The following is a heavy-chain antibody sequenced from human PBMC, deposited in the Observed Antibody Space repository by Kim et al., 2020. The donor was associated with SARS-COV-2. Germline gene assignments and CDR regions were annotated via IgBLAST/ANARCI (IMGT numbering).Heavy chain of an antibody. V-gene: IGHV4-59*09. CDR3: ARGYYDSSGYFDWFDP. D-gene: IGHD3-22*01. J-gene: IGHJ5*02. Sequence: LKSRVTISVDTSKNQFSLKLSSVTAADTAVYYCARGYYDSSGYFDWFDPWCQGTLVTVSS.